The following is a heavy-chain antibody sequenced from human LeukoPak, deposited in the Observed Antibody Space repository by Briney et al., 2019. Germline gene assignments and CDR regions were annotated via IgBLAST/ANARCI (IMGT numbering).Heavy chain of an antibody. CDR2: INPSGGST. V-gene: IGHV1-46*01. J-gene: IGHJ3*02. D-gene: IGHD5-18*01. CDR1: GYPFTAYY. CDR3: ARDGISRYGAFDI. Sequence: ASVKVSCKAFGYPFTAYYMYWVRQAPGQGREWMGIINPSGGSTSYAQKFQGRVTMTRGMSTNTVYMELSSLRSDDTAVYYCARDGISRYGAFDIWGHGTMITVSS.